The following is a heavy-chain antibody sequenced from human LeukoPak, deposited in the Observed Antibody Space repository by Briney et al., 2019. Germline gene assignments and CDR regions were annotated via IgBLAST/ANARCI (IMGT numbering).Heavy chain of an antibody. CDR1: GGSISSYY. CDR2: IYYSGST. V-gene: IGHV4-59*01. J-gene: IGHJ6*03. CDR3: ARDRGITIFGGGDYYYYMDV. Sequence: SETLSLTCTVSGGSISSYYWSWIRQPPGKGLEWIGYIYYSGSTNYNPSLKSRVTISVDASKNQFSLKLSSVTAADTAVYYCARDRGITIFGGGDYYYYMDVWGKGTTVTVSS. D-gene: IGHD3-3*01.